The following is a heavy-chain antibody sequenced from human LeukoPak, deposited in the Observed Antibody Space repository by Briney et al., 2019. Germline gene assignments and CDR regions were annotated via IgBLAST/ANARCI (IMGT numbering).Heavy chain of an antibody. CDR2: INHSGSN. CDR3: AVIYDFWSDYRRDY. D-gene: IGHD3-3*01. V-gene: IGHV4-34*01. CDR1: GGSFSGYY. J-gene: IGHJ4*02. Sequence: SETLSLTCAVYGGSFSGYYWSWIRQPPGKGLEWIGEINHSGSNNYNPSLKSRVTISVDTSKNQLSLKLSSVTAADTAVYYCAVIYDFWSDYRRDYWGQGTLVTVSS.